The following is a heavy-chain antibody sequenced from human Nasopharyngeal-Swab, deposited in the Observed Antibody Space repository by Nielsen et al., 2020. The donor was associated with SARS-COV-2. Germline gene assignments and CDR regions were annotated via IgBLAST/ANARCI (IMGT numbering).Heavy chain of an antibody. CDR2: IYHTGST. Sequence: SETPSLTCSVSGDSISRGDYSWSWIRQSPVKGLEWIGYIYHTGSTSYNPSPRSRLIISSDASKNQFSLRLSSVTAADTAMYYCARRRGPAYYYYMDDWGNGTPVTVSS. CDR1: GDSISRGDYS. V-gene: IGHV4-30-4*01. CDR3: ARRRGPAYYYYMDD. J-gene: IGHJ6*03.